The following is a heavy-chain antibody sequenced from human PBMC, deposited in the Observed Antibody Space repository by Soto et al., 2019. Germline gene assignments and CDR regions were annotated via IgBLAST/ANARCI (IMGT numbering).Heavy chain of an antibody. CDR3: TTYYYYDSSGYYAPDAFDI. D-gene: IGHD3-22*01. J-gene: IGHJ3*02. V-gene: IGHV3-15*01. CDR2: IKSKTDGGTT. CDR1: GFTFSNAW. Sequence: GGSLRLSCAASGFTFSNAWMSWVRQAPGKGLEWVGRIKSKTDGGTTDYAAPVKGRFTISRDDSKNTLYLQMNSLKTEDTAVYYCTTYYYYDSSGYYAPDAFDIWGQGTMVTVSS.